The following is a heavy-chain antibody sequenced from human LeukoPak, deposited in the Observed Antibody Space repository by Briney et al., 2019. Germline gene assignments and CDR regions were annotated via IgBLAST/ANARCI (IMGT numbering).Heavy chain of an antibody. J-gene: IGHJ4*02. V-gene: IGHV1-2*02. Sequence: GASVKVSCKASGYTFTGYYMHWVRQAPGQGLEWMGWINPNSGGTNYAQKFQGRVTMTRDTSISTAYMELSRLRSDDTAVYYCARDYCTNGVCYIVFYWGQGTLVTVSS. CDR3: ARDYCTNGVCYIVFY. CDR1: GYTFTGYY. CDR2: INPNSGGT. D-gene: IGHD2-8*01.